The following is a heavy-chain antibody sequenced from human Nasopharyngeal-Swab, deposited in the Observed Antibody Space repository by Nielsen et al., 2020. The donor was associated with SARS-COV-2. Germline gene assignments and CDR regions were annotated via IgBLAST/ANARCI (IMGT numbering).Heavy chain of an antibody. CDR3: ASRRSPTYYDSSAIYYYYGMDV. J-gene: IGHJ6*02. CDR1: GFTVSSNY. Sequence: GESLKISCAASGFTVSSNYMSWFRQAPGKGLEWVSVIYSGGSTYYADSVKGRFTISRHNSKNTLYLQMNSLRAEDTAVYYCASRRSPTYYDSSAIYYYYGMDVWGQGTTVTVSS. D-gene: IGHD3-22*01. V-gene: IGHV3-53*04. CDR2: IYSGGST.